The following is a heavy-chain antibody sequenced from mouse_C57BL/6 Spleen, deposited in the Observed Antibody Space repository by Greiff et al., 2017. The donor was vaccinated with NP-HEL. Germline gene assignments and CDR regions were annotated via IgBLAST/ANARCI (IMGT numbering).Heavy chain of an antibody. CDR1: GYTFTDYY. CDR2: IYPGSGNT. V-gene: IGHV1-76*01. J-gene: IGHJ2*01. CDR3: ARRYFDY. Sequence: QVQLKESGAELVRPGASVKLSCKASGYTFTDYYINWVKQRPGQGLEWIARIYPGSGNTYYNEKFKGKATLTAEKSSSTAYMQLSSLTSEDSAVYFCARRYFDYWGQGTTLTVSS.